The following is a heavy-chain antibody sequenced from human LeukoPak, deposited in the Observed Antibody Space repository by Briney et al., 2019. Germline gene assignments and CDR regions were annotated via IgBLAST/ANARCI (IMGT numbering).Heavy chain of an antibody. Sequence: GGSLRLSCAASGFTFSDYFMAWVRQAPGKGLEWVGRIKDKASNFSAQYAASLKGRFTISRDDSKNSLYLQINSLGTEDTAVYYCATIRGVMGYWGHGTLVTVSS. CDR1: GFTFSDYF. V-gene: IGHV3-72*01. J-gene: IGHJ4*01. D-gene: IGHD3-10*01. CDR2: IKDKASNFSA. CDR3: ATIRGVMGY.